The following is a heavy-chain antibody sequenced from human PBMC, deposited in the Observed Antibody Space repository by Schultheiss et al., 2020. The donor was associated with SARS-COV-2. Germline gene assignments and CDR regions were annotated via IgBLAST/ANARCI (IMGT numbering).Heavy chain of an antibody. V-gene: IGHV4-61*02. Sequence: SETLSLTCTVSGGSISSGSYYWSLLRQPAGKGLEWIGRIETSGTTNYNPSLKSRVTMSVDTSTNQYSLKLTSVTAADTAVYYCARDRGYCYGGRCSHYGMDVWGQGTTVTVSS. J-gene: IGHJ6*02. D-gene: IGHD2-15*01. CDR2: IETSGTT. CDR1: GGSISSGSYY. CDR3: ARDRGYCYGGRCSHYGMDV.